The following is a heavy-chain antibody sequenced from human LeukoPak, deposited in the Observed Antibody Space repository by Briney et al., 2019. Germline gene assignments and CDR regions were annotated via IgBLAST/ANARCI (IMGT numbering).Heavy chain of an antibody. CDR3: ANTVTFGGALRGD. D-gene: IGHD3-16*01. J-gene: IGHJ4*02. Sequence: GGSLRLSCAASGFTFSSYEMNWVRQAPGKGLEWVSYISSSGSTIYYADSVKGRFTISRDNAKNSLYLQMNSLRAEDTAVYYCANTVTFGGALRGDWGQGTLVTVSS. CDR1: GFTFSSYE. V-gene: IGHV3-48*03. CDR2: ISSSGSTI.